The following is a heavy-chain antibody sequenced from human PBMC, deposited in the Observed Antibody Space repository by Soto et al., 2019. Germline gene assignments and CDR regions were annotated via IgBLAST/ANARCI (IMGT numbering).Heavy chain of an antibody. CDR2: IYPSGMP. Sequence: SETLSLTCTVSGGSISNAAYSWSWFRQPPGKGLEWIGYIYPSGMPFYNPSLRSRVTISIDRSNDQFSLNLESVTAADTAVYYGARERRGIGQFDSWGQGTLVTVSS. CDR3: ARERRGIGQFDS. CDR1: GGSISNAAYS. J-gene: IGHJ4*02. D-gene: IGHD3-3*01. V-gene: IGHV4-30-2*01.